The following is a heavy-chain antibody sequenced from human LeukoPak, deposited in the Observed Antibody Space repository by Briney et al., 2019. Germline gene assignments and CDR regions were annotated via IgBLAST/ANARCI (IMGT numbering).Heavy chain of an antibody. V-gene: IGHV3-23*01. D-gene: IGHD3-16*01. CDR3: AKDPWGIGPAFDI. CDR2: ISASGGDT. CDR1: GFSISNYY. J-gene: IGHJ3*02. Sequence: GGSLRLSCAASGFSISNYYMHWVRQAPGKGPEWVSAISASGGDTSYAGSVKGRFTISRDNSKHTLYLQMNSLRADDTAIYYCAKDPWGIGPAFDIWGQGTMVTVSS.